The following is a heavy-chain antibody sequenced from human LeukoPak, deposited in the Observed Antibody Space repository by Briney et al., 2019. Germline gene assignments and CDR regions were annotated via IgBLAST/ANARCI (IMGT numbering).Heavy chain of an antibody. V-gene: IGHV1-18*04. Sequence: GASVKVSCKASGYTFTSYGTSWVRQAPGQGLEWMGWISAYNGNTNYAQKLQGRVTMTTDTSTSTAYMELRSLSSDDTAVYYCARARYCSSTSCLRSWFDPWGQGTLVTASS. J-gene: IGHJ5*02. CDR1: GYTFTSYG. CDR3: ARARYCSSTSCLRSWFDP. CDR2: ISAYNGNT. D-gene: IGHD2-2*01.